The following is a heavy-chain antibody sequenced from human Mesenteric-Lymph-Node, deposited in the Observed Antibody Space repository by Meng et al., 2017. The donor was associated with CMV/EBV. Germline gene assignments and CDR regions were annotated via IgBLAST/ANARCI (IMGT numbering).Heavy chain of an antibody. CDR1: GFTFSTYW. J-gene: IGHJ4*02. V-gene: IGHV3-7*01. CDR3: AKDEDY. CDR2: IKQDGSEK. Sequence: GESLKISCVGSGFTFSTYWMTWVRQAPGKGLEWVANIKQDGSEKYYVDSVKGRFTISRDNSKNTLYLQMNSLRAEDTAVYYCAKDEDYWGQGTLVTVSS.